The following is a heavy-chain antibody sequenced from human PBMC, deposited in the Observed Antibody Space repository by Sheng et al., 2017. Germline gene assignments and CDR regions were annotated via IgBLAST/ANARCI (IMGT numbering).Heavy chain of an antibody. CDR2: IKQDGSEK. V-gene: IGHV3-7*01. Sequence: EVQLVESGGGLVQPGGSLRLSCAASGFTFSSYWMSWVRQAPGKGLEWVANIKQDGSEKYYVDSVKGRFTISRDNAKNSLYLQMNSLRAEDTAVYYCARGGVFPGILDTTVKPLPNWFDPWGQGTLVTVSS. CDR3: ARGGVFPGILDTTVKPLPNWFDP. CDR1: GFTFSSYW. D-gene: IGHD4-17*01. J-gene: IGHJ5*02.